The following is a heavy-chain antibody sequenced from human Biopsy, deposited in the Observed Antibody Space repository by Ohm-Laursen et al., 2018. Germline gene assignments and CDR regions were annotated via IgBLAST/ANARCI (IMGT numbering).Heavy chain of an antibody. Sequence: FSVKVSCKAPGGTFSNYGVNWVRQAPGQGLEWLGGNIPILGTGNYTQKFQDRVTVAADTSTSTATMELRSLRSDDTAVYYCATKLTGYFHHWGQGTLVIASS. CDR2: NIPILGTG. J-gene: IGHJ1*01. CDR1: GGTFSNYG. CDR3: ATKLTGYFHH. V-gene: IGHV1-69*06. D-gene: IGHD3-9*01.